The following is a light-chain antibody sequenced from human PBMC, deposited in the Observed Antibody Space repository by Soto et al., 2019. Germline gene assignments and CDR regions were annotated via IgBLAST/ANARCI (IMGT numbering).Light chain of an antibody. CDR1: SSDVGASDF. J-gene: IGLJ2*01. Sequence: QSALTQPASVSEAPGQSITISRTGTSSDVGASDFVSWYQQHPGKAPELIIYEISNRPSGVSSRFSGSKSGNTASLTISGLQAEDESDYYCSSYTTSHTLVFGGGTKVTVL. V-gene: IGLV2-14*01. CDR3: SSYTTSHTLV. CDR2: EIS.